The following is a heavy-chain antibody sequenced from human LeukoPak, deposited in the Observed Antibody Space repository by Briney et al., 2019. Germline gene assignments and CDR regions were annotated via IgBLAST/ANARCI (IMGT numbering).Heavy chain of an antibody. CDR2: IKQDGTEK. J-gene: IGHJ4*02. CDR1: GFTVSSVY. V-gene: IGHV3-7*05. CDR3: ARAQDCRGETCHFDY. Sequence: PGGSLRLSCAASGFTVSSVYMSWVRQAPGKGLEWVANIKQDGTEKYYADSVKGRFTISRDNAKNSLYLQMNSLRAEDTAVYSCARAQDCRGETCHFDYWGQGTLVTVSS. D-gene: IGHD2-15*01.